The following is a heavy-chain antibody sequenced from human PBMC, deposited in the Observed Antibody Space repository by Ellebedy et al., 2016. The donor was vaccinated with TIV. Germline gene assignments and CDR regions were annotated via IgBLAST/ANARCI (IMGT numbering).Heavy chain of an antibody. CDR1: GYTSTNYN. J-gene: IGHJ4*02. CDR3: ARSLEWLPGDY. V-gene: IGHV1-46*01. CDR2: INPSGGST. Sequence: AASVKVSCKPSGYTSTNYNMHWVRQAPGQGLEWMGMINPSGGSTTYALKFRGRVTMTKDTSTSTLNMELSSLRFEDTAVYYCARSLEWLPGDYWGQGTLVTVSS. D-gene: IGHD3-3*01.